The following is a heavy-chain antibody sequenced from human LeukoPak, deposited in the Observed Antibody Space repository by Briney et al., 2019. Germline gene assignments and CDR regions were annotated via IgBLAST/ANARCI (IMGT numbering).Heavy chain of an antibody. D-gene: IGHD6-19*01. J-gene: IGHJ4*02. V-gene: IGHV1-2*02. CDR1: GYTFTGYY. Sequence: AASVKVSCKASGYTFTGYYMHWVRQAPGQGLEWMGWINPNSGGTNYAQKFQGRVTMTRDTSISTAYMELSRLRSDDTAVYHCARDLGKQWLVLDLNFDYWGQGTLVTVSS. CDR3: ARDLGKQWLVLDLNFDY. CDR2: INPNSGGT.